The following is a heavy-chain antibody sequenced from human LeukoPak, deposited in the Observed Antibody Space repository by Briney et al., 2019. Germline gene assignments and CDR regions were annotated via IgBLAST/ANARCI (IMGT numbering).Heavy chain of an antibody. J-gene: IGHJ4*02. CDR3: ARVVDDAGSDY. D-gene: IGHD3-10*01. CDR2: ISYDGSNK. CDR1: GFTFSSYA. Sequence: PGRSLRLSCAASGFTFSSYAMHWVRQAPGKGLDWVAVISYDGSNKYYADSVKGRFTISRDNSKNTLYLQMNSLRAEDTAVYYCARVVDDAGSDYWGQGTLVTVSS. V-gene: IGHV3-30*04.